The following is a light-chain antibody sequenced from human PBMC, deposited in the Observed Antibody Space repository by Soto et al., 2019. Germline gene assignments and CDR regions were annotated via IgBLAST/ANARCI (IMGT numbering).Light chain of an antibody. CDR2: DVS. CDR3: SLSAGGDNVI. CDR1: SSDLGTYNW. J-gene: IGLJ2*01. Sequence: QSALTQPPSASGSPGQSVAISCTGTSSDLGTYNWVSWYLQHPGKAPQLLIYDVSTRPSGVSNRFSSSKSGNTASLTISGLQAEDEADYFCSLSAGGDNVIFGGGTKLTVL. V-gene: IGLV2-8*01.